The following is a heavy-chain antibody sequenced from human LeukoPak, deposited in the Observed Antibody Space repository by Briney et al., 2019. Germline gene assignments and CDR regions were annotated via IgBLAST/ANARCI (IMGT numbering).Heavy chain of an antibody. V-gene: IGHV1-46*01. CDR3: ARDPGYSGYDFGSANDY. CDR2: INPSGGST. Sequence: ASVKVSCKASGYTFTSYYMHWVRQAPGQGLEWMGIINPSGGSTSYAQKFQGRVTMTRDTSTSTVYMELSSLRSEDTAVYYCARDPGYSGYDFGSANDYWGQGTLVTVSS. J-gene: IGHJ4*02. CDR1: GYTFTSYY. D-gene: IGHD5-12*01.